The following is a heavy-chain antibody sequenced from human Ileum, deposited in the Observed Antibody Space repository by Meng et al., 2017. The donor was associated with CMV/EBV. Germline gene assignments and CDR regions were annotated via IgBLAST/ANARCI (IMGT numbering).Heavy chain of an antibody. J-gene: IGHJ4*02. D-gene: IGHD2-21*02. V-gene: IGHV4-39*07. CDR3: ASGDSLRAVDF. Sequence: LQLHESGPGLVKPSATLSLTCTVSGASISRSTYYWGWIRQPPGKGLEWIGSIYYSGGTYYNPSLKSRVTISVDTSKNQFSLKLNSVTAADTAVYYCASGDSLRAVDFWGQGTLVTVSS. CDR1: GASISRSTYY. CDR2: IYYSGGT.